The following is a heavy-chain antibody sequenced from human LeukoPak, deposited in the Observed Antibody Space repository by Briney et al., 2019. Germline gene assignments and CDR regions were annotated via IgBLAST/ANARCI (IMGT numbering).Heavy chain of an antibody. D-gene: IGHD3-22*01. CDR1: GGSISSGDYY. CDR2: IYYSGST. CDR3: AIFPRGYYDSDDDAFDI. J-gene: IGHJ3*02. Sequence: SQTLSLTCTVSGGSISSGDYYWSWIRQPPGKGLEWIGYIYYSGSTYYNPSLKSRVTISVDTSKNQFSLKLSSVTAADTAVYYCAIFPRGYYDSDDDAFDIWGQGTMVTVSS. V-gene: IGHV4-30-4*08.